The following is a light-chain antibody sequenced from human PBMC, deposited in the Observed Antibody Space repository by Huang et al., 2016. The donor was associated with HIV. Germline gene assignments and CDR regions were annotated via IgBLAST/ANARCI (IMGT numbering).Light chain of an antibody. CDR1: ENIVYS. CDR3: QQSRSLPRT. Sequence: DIQLTQSPSSLSASVGDGITITCRASENIVYSLSWVRQRPGRAPEALIYAASRLHAGVPSKCMATVSGTNCTRSIDGLGPEDFATYYCQQSRSLPRTYGGGTKVEI. J-gene: IGKJ4*01. CDR2: AAS. V-gene: IGKV1-39*01.